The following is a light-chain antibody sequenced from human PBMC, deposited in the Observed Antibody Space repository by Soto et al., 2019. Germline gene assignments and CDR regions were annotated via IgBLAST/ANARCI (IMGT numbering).Light chain of an antibody. CDR3: CSYAGSSTLV. CDR2: EGS. CDR1: SSDVGSYNL. Sequence: QSALTQPASVSGSPGQSITISCTGTSSDVGSYNLVSWYQQHPGKAPKLMIYEGSKRPSGVSNRFSGSKSGNTASLTISVLQAEDAADYYCCSYAGSSTLVFGGGTKLTVL. J-gene: IGLJ2*01. V-gene: IGLV2-23*01.